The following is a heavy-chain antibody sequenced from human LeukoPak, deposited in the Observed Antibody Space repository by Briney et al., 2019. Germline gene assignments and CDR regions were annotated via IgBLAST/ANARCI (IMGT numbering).Heavy chain of an antibody. Sequence: SVKVSCMASGGTFSSYAISWVRQAPGQGLEWMGGIIPIFGTANYAQKFQGRVTITADESTSTAYMELSSLRSEDTAVYYCARESPYYDSSGYYSGHFDYWGEGTLVTVSS. CDR3: ARESPYYDSSGYYSGHFDY. V-gene: IGHV1-69*13. CDR1: GGTFSSYA. CDR2: IIPIFGTA. J-gene: IGHJ4*02. D-gene: IGHD3-22*01.